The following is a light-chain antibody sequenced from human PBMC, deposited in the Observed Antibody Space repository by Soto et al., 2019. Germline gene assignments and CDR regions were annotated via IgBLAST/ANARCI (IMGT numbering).Light chain of an antibody. V-gene: IGKV3-20*01. J-gene: IGKJ5*01. CDR1: QSVSSTY. CDR3: HQYGSSPRT. CDR2: GPS. Sequence: VLTQSPATLSLSPGERATLSCRASQSVSSTYLAWYQHKPGQAPRLLIYGPSSRAAGIPDRFSGSGSGTDFTLTISRLEPEDFAVYYCHQYGSSPRTFGQGTRLEIK.